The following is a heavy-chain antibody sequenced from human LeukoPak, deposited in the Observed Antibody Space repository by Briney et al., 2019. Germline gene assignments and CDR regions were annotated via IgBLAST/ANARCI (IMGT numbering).Heavy chain of an antibody. D-gene: IGHD6-19*01. CDR2: IIPIFGTA. CDR1: GGTFSSYA. J-gene: IGHJ6*02. Sequence: GASVKVSCKASGGTFSSYAISWVRQAPGQGLEWMGGIIPIFGTANYAQKFQGKVTITADESTSTAYMELSSLRSEDTAVYYCARAHRAVAGTYYYYYGMDVWGQGTTVTVSS. CDR3: ARAHRAVAGTYYYYYGMDV. V-gene: IGHV1-69*13.